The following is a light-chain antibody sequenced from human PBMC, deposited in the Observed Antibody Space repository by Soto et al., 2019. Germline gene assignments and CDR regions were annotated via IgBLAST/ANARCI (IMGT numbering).Light chain of an antibody. J-gene: IGKJ2*01. CDR3: QQYGSSPYT. Sequence: EIVLTQSPGTLSLSPEERATLSCRASQSVSSSYLAWYRQKPGQAPRLLIYGASSRATGIPDRFSGSGSGTDFTLTIIRLEPEDFAVYYCQQYGSSPYTFGQGTKLEIK. V-gene: IGKV3-20*01. CDR2: GAS. CDR1: QSVSSSY.